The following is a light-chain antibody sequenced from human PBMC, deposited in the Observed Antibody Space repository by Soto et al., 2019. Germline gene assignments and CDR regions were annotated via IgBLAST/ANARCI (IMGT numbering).Light chain of an antibody. V-gene: IGLV2-23*01. CDR2: EAT. J-gene: IGLJ2*01. CDR1: SSDVGSYNL. CDR3: CSDATTRTI. Sequence: QSALTQPASVSGSPGQSITISCTGTSSDVGSYNLVSWYQQRPGKAPKLMIYEATKRPSGLSNRFSGSKSGNTASLTISGRQAEDEAYYCCCSDATTRTIFGGGTKLTVL.